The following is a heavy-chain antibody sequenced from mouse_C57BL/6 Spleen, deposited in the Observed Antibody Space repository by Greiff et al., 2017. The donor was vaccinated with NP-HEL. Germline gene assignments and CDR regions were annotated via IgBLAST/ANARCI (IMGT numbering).Heavy chain of an antibody. Sequence: QVQLQQSGAELVRPGASVTLSCKASGYTFTDYEMHWVKQTPVHGLEWIGAIDPETGGTAYNQKFKGKAILTADKSSSTAYMELRSLTSEDSAVYYCTRRVILDYFDYWGQGTTLTVSS. J-gene: IGHJ2*01. V-gene: IGHV1-15*01. CDR2: IDPETGGT. CDR3: TRRVILDYFDY. CDR1: GYTFTDYE.